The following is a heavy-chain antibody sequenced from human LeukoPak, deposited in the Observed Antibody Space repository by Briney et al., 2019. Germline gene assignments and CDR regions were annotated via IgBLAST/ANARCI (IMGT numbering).Heavy chain of an antibody. Sequence: ASVKVSCKASGYTFTNNYLHWVRQAPGQGLEWMGMIYPRDGSTSYAQNFQGRVTVTRDTSTTTVHMELRGLRSEDTAVYYCARDGEAAAVYYYYYGMDVWGQGTTVTVSS. D-gene: IGHD6-13*01. CDR1: GYTFTNNY. CDR3: ARDGEAAAVYYYYYGMDV. CDR2: IYPRDGST. V-gene: IGHV1-46*01. J-gene: IGHJ6*02.